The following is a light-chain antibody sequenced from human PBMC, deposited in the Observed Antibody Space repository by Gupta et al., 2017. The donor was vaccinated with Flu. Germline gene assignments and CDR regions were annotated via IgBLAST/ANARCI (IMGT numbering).Light chain of an antibody. CDR2: GAS. V-gene: IGKV3-15*01. J-gene: IGKJ2*03. Sequence: EVVLTQAPATLSVSPGERATLSCRASQYISSNLAWYQPTPGQAPRLVTSGASTRATGVPARFSGRGSGTEFTLTISSLQSEDFAVYYCHQYNNWRPPYSFGQGTKLEIK. CDR3: HQYNNWRPPYS. CDR1: QYISSN.